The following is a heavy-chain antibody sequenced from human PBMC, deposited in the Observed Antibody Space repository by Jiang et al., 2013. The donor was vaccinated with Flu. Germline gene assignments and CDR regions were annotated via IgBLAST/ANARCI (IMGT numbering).Heavy chain of an antibody. D-gene: IGHD3-3*01. J-gene: IGHJ3*02. CDR1: GGSISSGGYY. V-gene: IGHV4-31*03. Sequence: GSGLVKPSQTLSLICSVSGGSISSGGYYWSWIRQHSGKGLEWIGYIYDSGSTYYNPSLKSRVTISLDTSKKQFSLKLSSVTAADTAVYYCARDLLEYGYRGAFDIWGQGTMVTVSS. CDR2: IYDSGST. CDR3: ARDLLEYGYRGAFDI.